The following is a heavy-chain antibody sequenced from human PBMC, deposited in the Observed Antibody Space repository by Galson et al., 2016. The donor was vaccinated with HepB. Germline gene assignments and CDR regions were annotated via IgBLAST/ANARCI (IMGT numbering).Heavy chain of an antibody. Sequence: SLRLSCAASGFTFSNYAMNWVRQIPGKGLDWVAVISYEGSNEFYAKSVKGRFTISRDNSKNTLYLHMNRLTSEDTAIYFCARVRQVDPASDYWGQGTLVTVSS. CDR3: ARVRQVDPASDY. CDR1: GFTFSNYA. D-gene: IGHD2-15*01. CDR2: ISYEGSNE. V-gene: IGHV3-30-3*01. J-gene: IGHJ4*02.